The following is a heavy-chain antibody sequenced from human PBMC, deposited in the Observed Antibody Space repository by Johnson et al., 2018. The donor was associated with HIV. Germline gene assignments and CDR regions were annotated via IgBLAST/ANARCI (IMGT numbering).Heavy chain of an antibody. CDR2: IWYDGSNK. J-gene: IGHJ3*02. V-gene: IGHV3-30*04. Sequence: QLVESGGGLVQPGRSLILSCAASGFTFSSYAMHWVRQAPGKGLEWVAVIWYDGSNKYYADSVKGRFTISRDNSKNTLYLQMNSLRLEDTAIYYCARAAIVVLPAGAFDIWGRGTMVTVSS. CDR3: ARAAIVVLPAGAFDI. D-gene: IGHD2-2*01. CDR1: GFTFSSYA.